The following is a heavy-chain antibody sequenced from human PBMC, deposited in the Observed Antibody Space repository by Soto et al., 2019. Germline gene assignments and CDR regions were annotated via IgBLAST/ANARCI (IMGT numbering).Heavy chain of an antibody. D-gene: IGHD1-1*01. Sequence: QVHLVQSGAEVKKPGASVKVSCKGSGYDFTTYGITWVRQAPGQGLEWMAWISAHNGNTDYAQKLQGRATVTRDTSTSTAYMERRSLRSDETAMYYCARGRYGDYWGKGALVTVSS. J-gene: IGHJ4*02. CDR1: GYDFTTYG. CDR3: ARGRYGDY. V-gene: IGHV1-18*01. CDR2: ISAHNGNT.